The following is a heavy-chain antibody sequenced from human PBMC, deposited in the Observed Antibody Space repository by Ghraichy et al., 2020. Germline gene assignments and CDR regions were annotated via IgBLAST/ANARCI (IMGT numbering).Heavy chain of an antibody. D-gene: IGHD2-15*01. CDR3: ASGCTVGSCYWYYFYPMDV. CDR2: INSGGGST. J-gene: IGHJ6*03. CDR1: GFTFTTSY. V-gene: IGHV1-46*01. Sequence: ASVKVSCKTSGFTFTTSYVHWVRQAPGQGLEWMGTINSGGGSTSYAQKFQGRVTMSRDTSTTTVYMEMTSLTSEDTAVYYCASGCTVGSCYWYYFYPMDVWRQGTTVAFSS.